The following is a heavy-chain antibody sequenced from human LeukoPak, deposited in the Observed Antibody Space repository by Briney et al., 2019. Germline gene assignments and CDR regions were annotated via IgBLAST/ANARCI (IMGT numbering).Heavy chain of an antibody. CDR1: GFTFSSYE. V-gene: IGHV3-48*03. D-gene: IGHD7-27*01. CDR3: ARGSHWGPFDY. J-gene: IGHJ4*02. CDR2: ISSSGSTT. Sequence: GGSLRLSCAASGFTFSSYEMNWVRQAPGKGLEWVSYISSSGSTTHYADSVKGRFIISRDNAKNSLYLQMNSLRAEDTAVYYCARGSHWGPFDYWGQGTLVTVSS.